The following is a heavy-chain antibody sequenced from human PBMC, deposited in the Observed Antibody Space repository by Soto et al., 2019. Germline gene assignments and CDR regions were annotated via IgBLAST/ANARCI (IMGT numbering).Heavy chain of an antibody. Sequence: PSETLSLTCTVSGGSISSGGYYWSWIRQHPGKGLEWIGYIYYSGSTYYNQSLKSRVTISVDTSKNQFSLKLSSVTAADTAVYYCARHATVTTVDYYYGMDVWGQGTTVTVSS. CDR3: ARHATVTTVDYYYGMDV. CDR2: IYYSGST. V-gene: IGHV4-31*03. J-gene: IGHJ6*02. D-gene: IGHD4-17*01. CDR1: GGSISSGGYY.